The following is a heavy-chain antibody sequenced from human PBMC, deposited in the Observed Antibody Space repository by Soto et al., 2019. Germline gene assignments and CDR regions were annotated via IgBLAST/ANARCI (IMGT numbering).Heavy chain of an antibody. J-gene: IGHJ4*02. CDR1: GYTFTSYG. Sequence: QVHLVQSGAEVKKPGASVKVSCKASGYTFTSYGITWVRQAPGQGLEWMGWISAHNGNTDYAQKLQGRVIVTRDTSTSTAFMELRSLISDDTGVYYCGRGRYGEFWGQGALVTVSS. CDR3: GRGRYGEF. CDR2: ISAHNGNT. V-gene: IGHV1-18*01. D-gene: IGHD3-10*01.